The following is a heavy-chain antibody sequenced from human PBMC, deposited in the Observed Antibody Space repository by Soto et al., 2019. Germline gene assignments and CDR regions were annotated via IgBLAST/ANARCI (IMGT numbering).Heavy chain of an antibody. CDR2: IWYDGSKK. CDR3: ARDASYYSLWSGYYPSRNGMDV. D-gene: IGHD3-3*01. J-gene: IGHJ6*02. V-gene: IGHV3-33*01. Sequence: QVQVVESGGGVVQPGRSLRLSCAASGFTFSSFGMHWVRQAPGKGLEWVSLIWYDGSKKSYGDSVKGRFTISRDKSRNTVYFQRNSLRADDTAVYYCARDASYYSLWSGYYPSRNGMDVWGQGTTVTVSS. CDR1: GFTFSSFG.